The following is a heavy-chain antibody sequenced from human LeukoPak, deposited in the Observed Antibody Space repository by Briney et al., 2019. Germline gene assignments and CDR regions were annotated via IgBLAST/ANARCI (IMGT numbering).Heavy chain of an antibody. CDR3: ARVIGSGSYFLYYFDY. V-gene: IGHV4-34*01. CDR1: GGSFSGYY. D-gene: IGHD3-10*01. CDR2: INHSGST. J-gene: IGHJ4*02. Sequence: SETLSLTCAVYGGSFSGYYWSWIRQPPGKGLEWIGEINHSGSTNYNPSLKSRVTISVDTSKNQFSLKLSSVTAADTAVYYCARVIGSGSYFLYYFDYWGQGTLVTVSS.